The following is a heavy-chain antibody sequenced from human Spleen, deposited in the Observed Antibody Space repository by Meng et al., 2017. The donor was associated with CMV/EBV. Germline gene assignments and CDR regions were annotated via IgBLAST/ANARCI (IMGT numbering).Heavy chain of an antibody. CDR2: IYHSGST. V-gene: IGHV4-4*02. Sequence: AGSISSSTWWSWVRQPPGKGLEWIGEIYHSGSTNYNPSLKSRVTISVDKSKNQFSLKLSSVTAADTAVYYCASTRDIVVVPAAAFDYWGQGTLVTVSS. CDR1: AGSISSSTW. CDR3: ASTRDIVVVPAAAFDY. J-gene: IGHJ4*02. D-gene: IGHD2-2*01.